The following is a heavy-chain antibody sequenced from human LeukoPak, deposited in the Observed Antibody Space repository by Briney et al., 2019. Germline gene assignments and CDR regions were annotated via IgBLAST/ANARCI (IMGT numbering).Heavy chain of an antibody. CDR2: IIPIFGTA. Sequence: SVKVSCKASGGTFSSYAISWVRQAPGQGLEWMGGIIPIFGTANYAQKFQGRVTITADESTSTAYMELSSLRSEDTAVYYCASHSNPYSSGHYYYYGMDVWGQGTTVTVSS. J-gene: IGHJ6*02. V-gene: IGHV1-69*13. CDR1: GGTFSSYA. CDR3: ASHSNPYSSGHYYYYGMDV. D-gene: IGHD6-19*01.